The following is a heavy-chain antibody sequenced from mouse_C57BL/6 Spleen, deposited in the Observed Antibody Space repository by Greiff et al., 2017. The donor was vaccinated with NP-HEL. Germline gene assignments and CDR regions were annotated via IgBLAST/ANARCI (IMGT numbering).Heavy chain of an antibody. Sequence: VQLQQSGPELVKPGASVKMSCKASGYTFTDYNMHWVKQSHGKSLEWIGYINPNNGGTSYNQKFKGKATLNVNKSSRTAYMELRSLTSEESAVYYCARPTVVDYFDYWGQGTTLTVSS. D-gene: IGHD1-1*01. V-gene: IGHV1-22*01. CDR1: GYTFTDYN. CDR3: ARPTVVDYFDY. J-gene: IGHJ2*01. CDR2: INPNNGGT.